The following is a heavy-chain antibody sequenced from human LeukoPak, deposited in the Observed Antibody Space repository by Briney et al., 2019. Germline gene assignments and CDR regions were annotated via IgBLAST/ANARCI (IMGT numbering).Heavy chain of an antibody. CDR3: AKGTIFGVVIMYFDY. V-gene: IGHV3-30*02. CDR2: IRYDGSNK. D-gene: IGHD3-3*01. CDR1: GFTFSSYG. Sequence: AGGSLRLSCAASGFTFSSYGMHWVRQAPGKGLEWVAFIRYDGSNKYYADSVKGRFTISRDNSKNTLYLQMNSLRAEDTAVYYCAKGTIFGVVIMYFDYWGQGTLVTVSS. J-gene: IGHJ4*02.